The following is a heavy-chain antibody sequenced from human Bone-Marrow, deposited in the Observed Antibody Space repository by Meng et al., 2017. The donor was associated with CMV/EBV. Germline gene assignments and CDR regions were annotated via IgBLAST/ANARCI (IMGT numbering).Heavy chain of an antibody. D-gene: IGHD1-26*01. CDR2: ISAYNGNT. V-gene: IGHV1-18*01. Sequence: ASVKVSCKASGYTFTSYGISWVRQAPGQGLEWMGWISAYNGNTNYAQKLQGRVTMTTDTSTSTAYMELRSLRSDDTAVYYCARVGSYSGSYPYFDYWVQGTLVTVSS. J-gene: IGHJ4*02. CDR3: ARVGSYSGSYPYFDY. CDR1: GYTFTSYG.